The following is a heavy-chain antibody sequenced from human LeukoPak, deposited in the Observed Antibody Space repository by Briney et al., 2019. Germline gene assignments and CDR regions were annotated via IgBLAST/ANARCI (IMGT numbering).Heavy chain of an antibody. CDR3: TRMTTGHDY. CDR2: INHSGYT. D-gene: IGHD4-17*01. V-gene: IGHV4-34*01. CDR1: GVSFDDYY. J-gene: IGHJ4*02. Sequence: PSETLSLACAVSGVSFDDYYWAWVRQTPGKGLEWIGEINHSGYTNDSPSLKSRVTLSIDTSKKQFSLNLRSVTVADAGIYYCTRMTTGHDYWGQGTLVTVSS.